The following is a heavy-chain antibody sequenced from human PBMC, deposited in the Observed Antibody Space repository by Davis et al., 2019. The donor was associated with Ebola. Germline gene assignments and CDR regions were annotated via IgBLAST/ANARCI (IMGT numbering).Heavy chain of an antibody. CDR2: ISPSSGGT. CDR3: AREGGVD. CDR1: GYTFTSYY. Sequence: AASVKVSCKASGYTFTSYYMHWVRQAPGQGLEWMGRISPSSGGTNYAQKFQGRVTVTRDTSISTVYMELSRLRSDDTAVYYCAREGGVDWGQGTLVTVSS. D-gene: IGHD2-15*01. J-gene: IGHJ4*02. V-gene: IGHV1-2*06.